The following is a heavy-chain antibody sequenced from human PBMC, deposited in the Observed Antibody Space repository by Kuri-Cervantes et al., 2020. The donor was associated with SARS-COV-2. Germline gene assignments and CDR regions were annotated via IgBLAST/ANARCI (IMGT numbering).Heavy chain of an antibody. CDR3: ARGVGSSWYVDDAFDI. J-gene: IGHJ3*02. V-gene: IGHV3-7*03. Sequence: GESLKISCAASGFTFSSYWMSWVRQAPGKGLEWVANIKQDGSEKYYVDSVKGRFTISRDNAKNSLYLQMNSLRSEDTAVYYCARGVGSSWYVDDAFDIWGQGTMVTVSS. CDR2: IKQDGSEK. D-gene: IGHD6-13*01. CDR1: GFTFSSYW.